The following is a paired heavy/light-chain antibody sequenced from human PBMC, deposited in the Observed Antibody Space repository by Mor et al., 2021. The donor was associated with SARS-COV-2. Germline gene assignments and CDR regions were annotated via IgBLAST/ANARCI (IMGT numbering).Light chain of an antibody. V-gene: IGKV4-1*01. J-gene: IGKJ5*01. Sequence: DIVMTQSPDSLAVSLGERATINCKSSQSVLYSSNNKNYLAWYQEKPGQPPKLLIYWASTRESGVPDRFSGSGSGTDFTLTISSLQAEDVAVYYCQQYYGTPTFGQGTRLEIK. CDR1: QSVLYSSNNKNY. CDR2: WAS. CDR3: QQYYGTPT.
Heavy chain of an antibody. D-gene: IGHD3-10*01. CDR3: ARTQSPDYSSPGGGSAFDY. Sequence: QVQLQQWGAGLLKPSETLSLTCAVYGGSFSSYYWSWIRQPPGKGLEWIGEINHSGSTNYNPSLKSRVTISIDTSKNQFSLKLSSVTAADTAVYYCARTQSPDYSSPGGGSAFDYWGQGTLVTVSS. CDR1: GGSFSSYY. J-gene: IGHJ4*02. CDR2: INHSGST. V-gene: IGHV4-34*01.